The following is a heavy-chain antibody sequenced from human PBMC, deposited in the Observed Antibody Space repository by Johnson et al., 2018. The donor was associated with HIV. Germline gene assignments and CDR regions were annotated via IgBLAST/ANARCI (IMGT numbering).Heavy chain of an antibody. CDR1: GFNFNIYG. Sequence: QVQLVESGGGVVQPGGSLRLSCAASGFNFNIYGMHWVRQAPVRGLEWVAFIRYDGSYKNYVDSAKGRFTISRDNSKNTLYLQMYSLRAEDTAFYYCARRGITIVADAFDIWGQGTMVTVSS. CDR2: IRYDGSYK. D-gene: IGHD3-10*01. V-gene: IGHV3-30*02. CDR3: ARRGITIVADAFDI. J-gene: IGHJ3*02.